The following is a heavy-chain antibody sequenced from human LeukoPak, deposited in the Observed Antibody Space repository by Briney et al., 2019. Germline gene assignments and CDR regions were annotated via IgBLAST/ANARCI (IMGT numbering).Heavy chain of an antibody. CDR2: INHSGST. CDR1: GGSFSGYY. CDR3: AREGSYPPYYSDY. J-gene: IGHJ4*02. D-gene: IGHD1-26*01. Sequence: SETLSLTCAVYGGSFSGYYWSWIRQPPGKGLEWIGEINHSGSTNYNPSLKSRVTISVDTSKNQFSLKLSSVTAADTAVYYCAREGSYPPYYSDYWGQGTLVTVSS. V-gene: IGHV4-34*01.